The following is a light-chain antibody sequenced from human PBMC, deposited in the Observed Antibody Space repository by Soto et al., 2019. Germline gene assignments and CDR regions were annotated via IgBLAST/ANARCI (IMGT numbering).Light chain of an antibody. CDR2: EAT. Sequence: PGERATVSCRASQSVDRFLAWYQQKPGQAPRLLIYEATNRATGIPVRFSGSGSGTDFTLTISSLEPEDFAVYYCQQRSNWPLISFDQGTRLEIK. CDR1: QSVDRF. V-gene: IGKV3-11*01. CDR3: QQRSNWPLIS. J-gene: IGKJ5*01.